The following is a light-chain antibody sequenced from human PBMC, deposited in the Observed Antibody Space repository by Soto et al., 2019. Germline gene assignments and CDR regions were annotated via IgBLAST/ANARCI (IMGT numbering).Light chain of an antibody. Sequence: EIVMTQSPATLSVSPGERATLSCRASQSVRSNLGWYQQKPGQAPRLLIYGATTGATGIPGRFSGSGSGTEFTLTITSLQSEDAAVYYCQQYNYWKTFGQGTKVEIK. CDR1: QSVRSN. J-gene: IGKJ1*01. CDR3: QQYNYWKT. V-gene: IGKV3-15*01. CDR2: GAT.